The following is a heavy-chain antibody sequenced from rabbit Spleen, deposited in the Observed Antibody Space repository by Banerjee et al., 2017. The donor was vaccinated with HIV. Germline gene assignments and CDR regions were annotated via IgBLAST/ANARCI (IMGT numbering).Heavy chain of an antibody. Sequence: QEQLEESGGDLVKPEGSLTLTCKASGFDLSSYYYMCWVRQAPGKGLEWIGCIYTGSSGSTYYASWAKGRFTISKTSSTTVTLAMTSLTAADTATYFCVRDLENYVGSSYLDLWGPGTLVTVS. CDR1: GFDLSSYYY. CDR2: IYTGSSGST. D-gene: IGHD8-1*01. V-gene: IGHV1S45*01. J-gene: IGHJ4*01. CDR3: VRDLENYVGSSYLDL.